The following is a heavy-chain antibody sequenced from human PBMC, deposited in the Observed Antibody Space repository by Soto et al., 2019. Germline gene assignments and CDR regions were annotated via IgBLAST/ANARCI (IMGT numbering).Heavy chain of an antibody. Sequence: QVQLVESGGGVVQPGGSLRLSCTASGFTFTTFGIHWVRQAPGKGLEWVALISYDGHNKYYSDSVKGRFTISRDNYKNTLSVQMNSLRAEDTAVYYCAKDLQAYGDYNYYYYGMDVWGQGTTVSVSS. V-gene: IGHV3-30*18. CDR2: ISYDGHNK. CDR1: GFTFTTFG. CDR3: AKDLQAYGDYNYYYYGMDV. J-gene: IGHJ6*02. D-gene: IGHD4-17*01.